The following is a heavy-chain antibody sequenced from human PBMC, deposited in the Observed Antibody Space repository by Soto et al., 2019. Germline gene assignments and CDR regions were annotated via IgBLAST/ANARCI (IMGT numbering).Heavy chain of an antibody. D-gene: IGHD6-13*01. CDR3: ARIITAAGTPDY. Sequence: PGWSLRLSCAASGFTFIDYYMTWFRQAPGKGLEWVSYISISSSYTNYADSVKGRFTISRDNAKNSLYLQMNSLRAEDTAVYYCARIITAAGTPDYWGQGTLVTVSS. V-gene: IGHV3-11*06. J-gene: IGHJ4*02. CDR2: ISISSSYT. CDR1: GFTFIDYY.